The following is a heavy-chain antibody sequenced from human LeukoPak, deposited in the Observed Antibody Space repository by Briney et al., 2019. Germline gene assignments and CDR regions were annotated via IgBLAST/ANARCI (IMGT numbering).Heavy chain of an antibody. Sequence: ASVKVSCTASGYTFTGYYIHWVRQAPGQGLEWMGWINPHSGGTDYAQKFQGRVTMTRDTSINTAYMELSRLRSDDTAVYYCARDPSMGRTPNFDSWGQGTLVTVSS. CDR2: INPHSGGT. CDR1: GYTFTGYY. V-gene: IGHV1-2*02. D-gene: IGHD2-15*01. CDR3: ARDPSMGRTPNFDS. J-gene: IGHJ4*02.